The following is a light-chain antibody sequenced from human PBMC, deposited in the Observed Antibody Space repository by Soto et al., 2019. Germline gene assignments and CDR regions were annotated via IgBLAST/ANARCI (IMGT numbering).Light chain of an antibody. CDR2: EVN. J-gene: IGLJ2*01. V-gene: IGLV2-23*02. CDR3: CSYAGSSTQI. Sequence: QPASVSGSPGQSITISCTGTSSDVGIYDLVSWYQQHPGKAPKLLIYEVNKRPSGVFNRFSGSKSGNTASLTISGLQAEDEGDYYCCSYAGSSTQIFGGGTKLTVL. CDR1: SSDVGIYDL.